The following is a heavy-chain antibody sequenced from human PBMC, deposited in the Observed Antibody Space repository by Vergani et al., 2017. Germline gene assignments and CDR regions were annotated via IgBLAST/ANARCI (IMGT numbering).Heavy chain of an antibody. D-gene: IGHD3-22*01. V-gene: IGHV3-33*06. Sequence: QVQLVESGGGVVQPGRSLRLSCAASGFTFSSHGMHWVRQAPGKGLEWVAVIWYDGSNKYYADSVKGRFTISRDNSKNTLYLQMNSLRAEDTAVYYCAKDTRGYYYDSRGLCYWGQGTLVTVSS. CDR3: AKDTRGYYYDSRGLCY. CDR2: IWYDGSNK. J-gene: IGHJ4*02. CDR1: GFTFSSHG.